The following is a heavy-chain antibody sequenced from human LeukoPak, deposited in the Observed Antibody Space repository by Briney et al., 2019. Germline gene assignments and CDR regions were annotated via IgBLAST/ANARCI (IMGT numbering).Heavy chain of an antibody. CDR2: INLTGST. Sequence: SETLSLTCAVYGGSFSGYYWSWIRQPPGKGLEWIGEINLTGSTNYNPSLKSRVTISVDTSKNQFSLKLSSVTAADTAVYYCARDGTTVVNLEYAFDIWGQGTMVTVSS. D-gene: IGHD4-23*01. J-gene: IGHJ3*02. CDR1: GGSFSGYY. CDR3: ARDGTTVVNLEYAFDI. V-gene: IGHV4-34*01.